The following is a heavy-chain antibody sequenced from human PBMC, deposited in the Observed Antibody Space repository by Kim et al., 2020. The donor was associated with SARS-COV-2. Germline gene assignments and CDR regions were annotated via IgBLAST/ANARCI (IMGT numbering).Heavy chain of an antibody. D-gene: IGHD3-3*01. CDR3: ARDKLSRGRLTIFAPYGMDV. Sequence: SETLSLTCAVYGGSFSGYYWSGIRQPPGKGLEWIGEINHSGSTNYNQSLKSRVTISVDTSKNQFSLKLSSVTAADTAVYYCARDKLSRGRLTIFAPYGMDVWGQGTTVTVSS. V-gene: IGHV4-34*01. J-gene: IGHJ6*02. CDR1: GGSFSGYY. CDR2: INHSGST.